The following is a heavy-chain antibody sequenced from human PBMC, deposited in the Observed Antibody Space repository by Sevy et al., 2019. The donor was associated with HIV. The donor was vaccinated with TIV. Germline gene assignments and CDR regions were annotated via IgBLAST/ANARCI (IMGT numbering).Heavy chain of an antibody. CDR1: GYTFTSYY. Sequence: ASVKVSCKASGYTFTSYYMHWVRQAPGQGLEWMGIINPSGGSTSYAQKFQGRVTMTRDTSTSTVYMELGSLRSEDTAVYYCAREGTDYSKYNWFDPWGQGTLVTVSS. J-gene: IGHJ5*02. V-gene: IGHV1-46*01. CDR3: AREGTDYSKYNWFDP. CDR2: INPSGGST. D-gene: IGHD4-4*01.